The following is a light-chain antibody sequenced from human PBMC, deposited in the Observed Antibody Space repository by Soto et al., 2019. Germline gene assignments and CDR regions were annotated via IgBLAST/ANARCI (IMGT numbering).Light chain of an antibody. CDR2: DAS. Sequence: EIVMTQSPATLSVSPGERATLSCRASQSVNSNLAWYQRKPGQAPTLLIYDASTRATGIPARFSGSGSGTEFTLTISSLQSEDFAVYYCQQFDNRPPVTFGQGTRLEIK. CDR1: QSVNSN. V-gene: IGKV3-15*01. J-gene: IGKJ5*01. CDR3: QQFDNRPPVT.